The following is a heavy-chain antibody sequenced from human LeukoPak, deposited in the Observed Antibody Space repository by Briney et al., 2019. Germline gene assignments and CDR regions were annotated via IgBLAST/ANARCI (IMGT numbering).Heavy chain of an antibody. J-gene: IGHJ5*02. CDR3: ATTPAVAGWFDP. D-gene: IGHD6-19*01. CDR1: GASIRTYY. CDR2: MYYSGST. Sequence: SETLSLTCTVSGASIRTYYLNWIRQPPGKGLEWIGYMYYSGSTNYNPSLKGRVTISVDASKNQFSLNLRSVTAADTAVYYCATTPAVAGWFDPWGQGTLVIVSS. V-gene: IGHV4-59*01.